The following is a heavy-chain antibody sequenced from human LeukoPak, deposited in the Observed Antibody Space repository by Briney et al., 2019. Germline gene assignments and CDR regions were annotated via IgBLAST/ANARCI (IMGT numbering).Heavy chain of an antibody. V-gene: IGHV3-7*04. CDR3: VRAGIFWNSKYYSDQ. D-gene: IGHD3-3*01. J-gene: IGHJ4*02. CDR1: GFTLSTSW. CDR2: INQHRSET. Sequence: GGSLTLPCPPSGFTLSTSWMTLVRQAPRTAMEWPADINQHRSETAPLDPAKGRFTISRDNAKNSLFLQMNSLRAEDTAVYYFVRAGIFWNSKYYSDQWGQGTLVTVSS.